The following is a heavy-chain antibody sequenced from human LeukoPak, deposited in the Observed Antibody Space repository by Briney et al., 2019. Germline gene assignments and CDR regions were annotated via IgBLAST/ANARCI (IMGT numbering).Heavy chain of an antibody. V-gene: IGHV3-33*01. J-gene: IGHJ4*02. CDR1: GFTFSSYG. D-gene: IGHD3-9*01. CDR2: IWYDGSNK. Sequence: GGSLRLSCAASGFTFSSYGMHWVRQAPGKGPEWVAVIWYDGSNKYYADSVKGRFTISRDNSKNTLYLQMNSLRAEDTAVYYCARDLRYSFDYWGQGTLVTVSS. CDR3: ARDLRYSFDY.